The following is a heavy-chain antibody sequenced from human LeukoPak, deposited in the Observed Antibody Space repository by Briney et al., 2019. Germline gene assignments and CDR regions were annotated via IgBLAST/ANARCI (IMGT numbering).Heavy chain of an antibody. CDR3: ARSAGVRGVMWYYYYYMDV. V-gene: IGHV1-2*02. Sequence: GASVKVSCKASGYTFTGYYTHWVRQAPGQGLEWMGWINPNRGGTNYAQKFQGRVTMTRDTSISTAYMELSRLRSDDTAVYYCARSAGVRGVMWYYYYYMDVWGKGTTVTVSS. D-gene: IGHD3-10*01. J-gene: IGHJ6*03. CDR2: INPNRGGT. CDR1: GYTFTGYY.